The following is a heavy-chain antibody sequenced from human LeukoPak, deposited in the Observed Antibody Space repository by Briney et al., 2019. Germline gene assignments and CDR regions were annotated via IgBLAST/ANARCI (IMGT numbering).Heavy chain of an antibody. V-gene: IGHV4-61*02. D-gene: IGHD3/OR15-3a*01. Sequence: PSETLSLTSTVAGGSISSGSYYWSWIRQPAGKGLEWIGRIYTSGNTNYNPSLKSRVTISVDTSKNQFSLKLRSVTAADTAVYYCARSPKDWLLEEAYCFDYWGQGTLVTVSS. J-gene: IGHJ4*02. CDR3: ARSPKDWLLEEAYCFDY. CDR1: GGSISSGSYY. CDR2: IYTSGNT.